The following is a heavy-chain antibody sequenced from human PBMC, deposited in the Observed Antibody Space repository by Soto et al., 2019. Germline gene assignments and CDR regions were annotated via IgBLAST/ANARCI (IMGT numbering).Heavy chain of an antibody. Sequence: QVQLVQSGAEVKKPGASVKVSCKASGYTLTSYGISWVRQAPGQGLEWMGWISAYNGNTNYAQKLQGRVTMTTDTSTSTAYMEMRSLRSVDTAVYYCALEPYFDFWSGYSSNYWGQGTLVTVSS. D-gene: IGHD3-3*01. CDR3: ALEPYFDFWSGYSSNY. CDR2: ISAYNGNT. CDR1: GYTLTSYG. V-gene: IGHV1-18*01. J-gene: IGHJ4*01.